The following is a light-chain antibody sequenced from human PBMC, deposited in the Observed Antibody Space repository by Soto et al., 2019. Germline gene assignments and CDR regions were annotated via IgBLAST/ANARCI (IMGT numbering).Light chain of an antibody. Sequence: DIQMTQSPSTLSGSVGDRVTITCRASQTISSWLAWYQQKPGKAPKLLIYKASTLKSGVPSRFSGSGSRTEFTLTISSLQPDDFATYYCQHYNSYSEEFGQGTKVELK. J-gene: IGKJ1*01. CDR2: KAS. CDR3: QHYNSYSEE. V-gene: IGKV1-5*03. CDR1: QTISSW.